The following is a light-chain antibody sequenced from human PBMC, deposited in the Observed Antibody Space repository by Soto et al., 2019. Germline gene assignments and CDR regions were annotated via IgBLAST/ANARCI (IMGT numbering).Light chain of an antibody. V-gene: IGLV1-47*02. CDR3: SANDDSLGGPV. J-gene: IGLJ2*01. CDR2: TND. Sequence: QSVLTQPPSASGTPGQRVTISCSGSYSNVETNYVYWYQQVPGTAPKLLIYTNDQRPSGVPDRFSASKSGTSASLAISGLRSEDEADYFCSANDDSLGGPVFGGGTKLTVL. CDR1: YSNVETNY.